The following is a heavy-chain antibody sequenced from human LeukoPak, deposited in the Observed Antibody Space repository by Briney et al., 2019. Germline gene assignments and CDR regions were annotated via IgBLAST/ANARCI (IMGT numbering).Heavy chain of an antibody. CDR1: GFTFSSYG. J-gene: IGHJ4*02. CDR2: IWYDGSNK. CDR3: ARFSHSSGWYFVDH. Sequence: GRSLRLSCAASGFTFSSYGMHWVRQAPGKGLEWVAVIWYDGSNKYYADSVKGRFIISRDNSKNTLYLQMNSLRAEDTAVYYCARFSHSSGWYFVDHWGQGTLVTVSS. V-gene: IGHV3-33*01. D-gene: IGHD6-19*01.